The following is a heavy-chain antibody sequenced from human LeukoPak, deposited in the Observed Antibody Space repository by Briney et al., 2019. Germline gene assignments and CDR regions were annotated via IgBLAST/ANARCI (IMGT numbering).Heavy chain of an antibody. CDR3: ARPGDYYGSGSYLGY. CDR1: GGSISSSSYY. D-gene: IGHD3-10*01. J-gene: IGHJ4*02. CDR2: IYYSGST. V-gene: IGHV4-39*07. Sequence: SETLSLTCIVSGGSISSSSYYWGWIRQPPGKGLEWIGSIYYSGSTYYNPSLKSRVTISVDTSKNQFSLKLSSVTAADTAVYYCARPGDYYGSGSYLGYWGQGTLVTVSS.